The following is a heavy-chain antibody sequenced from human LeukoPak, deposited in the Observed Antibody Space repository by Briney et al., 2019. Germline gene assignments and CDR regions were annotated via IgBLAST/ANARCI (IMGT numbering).Heavy chain of an antibody. J-gene: IGHJ6*03. V-gene: IGHV4-59*12. Sequence: SETLSLTXTVSGGSISSYYWSWIRQPPGKGLGWIGYIYYSGSTNCNPSLKSRVTISVDTSKNQFSLKLNSVTAADTAVYYCARAGSGNRGNMDVWGKGTTVTVS. CDR1: GGSISSYY. CDR3: ARAGSGNRGNMDV. CDR2: IYYSGST. D-gene: IGHD3-3*01.